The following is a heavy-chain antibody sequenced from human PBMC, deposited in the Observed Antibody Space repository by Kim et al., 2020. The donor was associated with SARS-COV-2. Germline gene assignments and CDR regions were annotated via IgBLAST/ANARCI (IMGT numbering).Heavy chain of an antibody. J-gene: IGHJ4*02. Sequence: TPSLKSRVTISVDPSKNHFSLKLSAVTAADTAVYYCARGSYTLPVYFDYWGQGTLVTVSS. CDR3: ARGSYTLPVYFDY. D-gene: IGHD1-1*01. V-gene: IGHV4-34*01.